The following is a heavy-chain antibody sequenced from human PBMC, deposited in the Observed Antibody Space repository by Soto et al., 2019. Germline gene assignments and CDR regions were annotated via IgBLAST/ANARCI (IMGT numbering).Heavy chain of an antibody. Sequence: GGSLRLSCSASGFTFSSYAMHWVRQAPGKGLEYVSAISSNGGSTYYADSVKGRFTISRDNSKNTLYLQMSSLRAEDTAVYYCVTELDYGSGSYYRSNAFDIWGQGTMVTVSS. CDR2: ISSNGGST. V-gene: IGHV3-64D*08. D-gene: IGHD3-10*01. CDR1: GFTFSSYA. CDR3: VTELDYGSGSYYRSNAFDI. J-gene: IGHJ3*02.